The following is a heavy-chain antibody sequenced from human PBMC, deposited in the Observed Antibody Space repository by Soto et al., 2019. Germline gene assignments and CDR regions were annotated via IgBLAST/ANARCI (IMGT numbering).Heavy chain of an antibody. J-gene: IGHJ4*02. CDR3: ARLQFGEGFDY. D-gene: IGHD3-10*01. V-gene: IGHV4-30-2*01. CDR1: GGSISGGGFS. CDR2: ILHTGGT. Sequence: TLSLTCAVSGGSISGGGFSWSWIRQPPGKGLEWIGYILHTGGTQYNPSLKSRVSMSVDKSKNQFSLHLTSVTAADTAVYYCARLQFGEGFDYWGQGALVTVSS.